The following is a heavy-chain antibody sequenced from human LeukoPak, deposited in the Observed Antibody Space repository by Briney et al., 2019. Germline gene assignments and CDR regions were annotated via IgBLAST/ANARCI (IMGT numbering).Heavy chain of an antibody. Sequence: SETLSLTCTVSGGSISSHYWSWIRQPPGKGLEWIGYIYCSGSTNYNPSLKSRVTISVDTSKNQFSLKLSSVTAADTAVYYCARAWANMVRGVYYFDYWGQGTLVTVSS. J-gene: IGHJ4*02. CDR3: ARAWANMVRGVYYFDY. CDR1: GGSISSHY. V-gene: IGHV4-59*11. CDR2: IYCSGST. D-gene: IGHD3-10*01.